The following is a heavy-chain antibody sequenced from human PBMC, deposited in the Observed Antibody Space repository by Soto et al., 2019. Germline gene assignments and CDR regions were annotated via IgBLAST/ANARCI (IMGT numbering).Heavy chain of an antibody. CDR1: GYGFTSYW. D-gene: IGHD2-2*02. Sequence: GESLKISCKGSGYGFTSYWISWVRQMPGKGLEWMGRIDPSDSYTNYSPSCQGHVTISADKSISTAYLQGSSLKASDSAMYYCASGIKIVYCSSTSCYNDAFGIWGQGTMVTVSS. V-gene: IGHV5-10-1*01. CDR2: IDPSDSYT. CDR3: ASGIKIVYCSSTSCYNDAFGI. J-gene: IGHJ3*02.